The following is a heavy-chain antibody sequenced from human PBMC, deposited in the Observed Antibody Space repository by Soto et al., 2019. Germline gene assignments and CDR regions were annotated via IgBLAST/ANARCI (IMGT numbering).Heavy chain of an antibody. CDR3: AKVSRKGSAIDFDY. V-gene: IGHV1-8*01. CDR1: GYTFSNYD. D-gene: IGHD3-10*01. J-gene: IGHJ4*02. Sequence: QVQLVQSGAELKKPGASVKVSCKASGYTFSNYDMNWVRQATGQGPECIGWVNPNNGDTGYAQKFPGRVTLITNISTTTAYMELTSLRSEDTAIYYCAKVSRKGSAIDFDYWGQVTLITVSS. CDR2: VNPNNGDT.